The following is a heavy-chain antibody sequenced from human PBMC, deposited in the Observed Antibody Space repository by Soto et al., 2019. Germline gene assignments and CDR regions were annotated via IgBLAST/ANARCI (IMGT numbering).Heavy chain of an antibody. Sequence: PGGSLRLSCAASGFTFSDYYMSWIRQAPGKGLEWVSYISSSGSTIYYADSVKGRFTISRDNAKNSLYLQMNSLRAEDTAVYYCAGSWYGGGDYYYYMDVWGKGTTVTVSS. J-gene: IGHJ6*03. CDR1: GFTFSDYY. CDR2: ISSSGSTI. V-gene: IGHV3-11*01. D-gene: IGHD6-13*01. CDR3: AGSWYGGGDYYYYMDV.